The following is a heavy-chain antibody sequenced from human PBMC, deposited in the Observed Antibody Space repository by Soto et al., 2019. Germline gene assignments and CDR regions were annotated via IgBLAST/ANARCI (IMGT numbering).Heavy chain of an antibody. CDR2: ISSSSSTI. Sequence: EVQLVESGGGLVQPGGSLRLSCAASGFTFSSYSMNWVHQAPGKGLEWVSYISSSSSTIYYADSVKGRFTISRDNAKNSLYLQMNSLRDEDTAVYYCAREGRPSMVRGVILAFDYWGQGTLVTVSS. V-gene: IGHV3-48*02. D-gene: IGHD3-10*01. CDR3: AREGRPSMVRGVILAFDY. J-gene: IGHJ4*02. CDR1: GFTFSSYS.